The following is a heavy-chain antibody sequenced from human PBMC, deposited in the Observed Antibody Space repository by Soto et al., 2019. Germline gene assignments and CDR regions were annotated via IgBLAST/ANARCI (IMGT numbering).Heavy chain of an antibody. D-gene: IGHD6-13*01. V-gene: IGHV4-39*01. CDR3: RSSSRYSTDV. CDR1: GGSITSSFY. Sequence: QLQLQESGPGLVKPSETLSLTCTVSGGSITSSFYWGWIRQPPGKGLEWIGSIYATGNTYYNPSLTGRVTISPDTSKSQFALNLISVTAADTAVYYCRSSSRYSTDVWGQGATVTVSS. J-gene: IGHJ6*02. CDR2: IYATGNT.